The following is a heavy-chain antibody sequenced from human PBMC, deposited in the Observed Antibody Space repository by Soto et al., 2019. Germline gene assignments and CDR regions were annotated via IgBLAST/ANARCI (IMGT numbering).Heavy chain of an antibody. D-gene: IGHD1-26*01. V-gene: IGHV4-4*07. Sequence: SETLSLTCTVSGDSFRSYYWSWIRQPAGKGLEWIGRIQSSGSTNYNPSFKSRVTMSVDTSKIQFSLKLSSVTAADTAVYYCAREGGYSGNYYTHFDYWGQGTLVTVSS. CDR2: IQSSGST. CDR3: AREGGYSGNYYTHFDY. CDR1: GDSFRSYY. J-gene: IGHJ4*02.